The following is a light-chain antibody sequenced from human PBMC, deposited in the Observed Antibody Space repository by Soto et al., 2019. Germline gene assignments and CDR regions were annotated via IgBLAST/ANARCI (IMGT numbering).Light chain of an antibody. CDR3: QQRSNWPGT. J-gene: IGKJ3*01. V-gene: IGKV3-11*01. CDR1: QSVGTY. Sequence: EIVLTQSPAILSLSPGERAILSCRASQSVGTYLAWYQQKPGQAPRLLIYDASNRATGIPARFGGSGSGTDFTLTINSLEPEDSAVYYCQQRSNWPGTFGPGTKVDIK. CDR2: DAS.